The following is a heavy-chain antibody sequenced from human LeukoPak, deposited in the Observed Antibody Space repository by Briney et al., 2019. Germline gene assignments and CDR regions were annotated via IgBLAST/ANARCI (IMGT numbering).Heavy chain of an antibody. D-gene: IGHD6-13*01. J-gene: IGHJ4*02. V-gene: IGHV4-34*01. CDR2: INHSGST. CDR3: AGLKRGYSSSWTYYFDY. Sequence: PSETLSLTCAAYGGSFSGYYWSWLRQPPGKGLEWIGEINHSGSTNYNPSLTSRVTISVDTSKNQFSLTLSSVTAADTAVYYCAGLKRGYSSSWTYYFDYWGQGTLVTVSS. CDR1: GGSFSGYY.